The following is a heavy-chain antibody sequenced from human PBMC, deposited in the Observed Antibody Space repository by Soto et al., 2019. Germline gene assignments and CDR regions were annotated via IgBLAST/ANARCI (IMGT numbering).Heavy chain of an antibody. V-gene: IGHV4-34*01. CDR2: INHSGST. D-gene: IGHD3-10*01. CDR1: GGSFSGYY. CDR3: ARARSRGSGSYSQ. Sequence: QVQLQQWGAGLLKPSETLSLTCAVYGGSFSGYYWSWIRQPPGKGLEWIGEINHSGSTNYNPSLKSRVTISVDTSKNQFSLKLSSVIAADTAVYYCARARSRGSGSYSQWGQGTLVTVSS. J-gene: IGHJ4*02.